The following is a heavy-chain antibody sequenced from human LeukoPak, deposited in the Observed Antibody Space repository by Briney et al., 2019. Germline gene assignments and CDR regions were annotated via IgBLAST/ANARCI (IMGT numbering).Heavy chain of an antibody. J-gene: IGHJ4*02. D-gene: IGHD5-18*01. V-gene: IGHV3-30*03. Sequence: GGSLRLSCAASGFTFSSYGMHWVRQAPGKGLEWVAVISYDGSNKYYADSVRGRFTISRDNSKSTLYMQMTSLRPEDTAVYYCARDRGYSFGHCFDYWGQGTLVTVSS. CDR1: GFTFSSYG. CDR3: ARDRGYSFGHCFDY. CDR2: ISYDGSNK.